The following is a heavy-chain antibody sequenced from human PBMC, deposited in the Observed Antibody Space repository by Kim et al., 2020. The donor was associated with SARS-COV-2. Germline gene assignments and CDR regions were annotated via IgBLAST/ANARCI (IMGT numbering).Heavy chain of an antibody. V-gene: IGHV6-1*01. D-gene: IGHD2-15*01. J-gene: IGHJ5*02. Sequence: GKSRITINPDTSKNQFSLQLNSVTPEDTAVYYCAREEGGSCYLCPRWFDPWGQGTLVTVSS. CDR3: AREEGGSCYLCPRWFDP.